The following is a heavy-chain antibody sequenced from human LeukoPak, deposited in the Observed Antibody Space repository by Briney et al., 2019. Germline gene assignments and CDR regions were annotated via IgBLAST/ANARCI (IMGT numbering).Heavy chain of an antibody. CDR2: ISSSSSYI. CDR1: GFTFSSYS. V-gene: IGHV3-21*01. CDR3: ARAYSGSSDGAADY. Sequence: GGSLRLSCAASGFTFSSYSMNWVRQAPGKGLEWVSSISSSSSYIYYADSVKGRFTISRDNAKNSLYLQMNGLRAEDTAVYYCARAYSGSSDGAADYWGQGTLVTVSS. D-gene: IGHD1-26*01. J-gene: IGHJ4*02.